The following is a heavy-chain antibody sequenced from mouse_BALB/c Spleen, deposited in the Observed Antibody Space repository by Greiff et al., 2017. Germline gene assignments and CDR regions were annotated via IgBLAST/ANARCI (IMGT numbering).Heavy chain of an antibody. J-gene: IGHJ3*01. CDR1: GFTFSSYG. Sequence: EVHLVESGGDLVKPGGSLKLSCAASGFTFSSYGMSWVRQTPDKRLEWVATISSGGSYTYYPDSVKGRFTISRDNAKNTLYLQMSSLKSEDTAMYYCARQGYYGSSYQAWFAYGGQGTLVTVSA. D-gene: IGHD1-1*01. V-gene: IGHV5-6*01. CDR2: ISSGGSYT. CDR3: ARQGYYGSSYQAWFAY.